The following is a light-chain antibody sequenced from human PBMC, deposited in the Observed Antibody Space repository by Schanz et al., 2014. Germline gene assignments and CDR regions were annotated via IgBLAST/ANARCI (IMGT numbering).Light chain of an antibody. Sequence: EIVMTQSPATLSVSPGERATLSCRASQSLSSNLAWYQHKPGQAPRLLIYAASTRATGIPARFSGSGSGPEFTLTISRLEPEDFAVYYCQQYGSSPPYTFGQGTKLEIK. CDR2: AAS. J-gene: IGKJ2*01. CDR1: QSLSSN. V-gene: IGKV3-15*01. CDR3: QQYGSSPPYT.